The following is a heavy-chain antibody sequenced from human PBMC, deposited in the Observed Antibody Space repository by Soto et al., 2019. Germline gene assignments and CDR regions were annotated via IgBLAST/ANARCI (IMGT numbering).Heavy chain of an antibody. CDR2: INLEGSDK. CDR3: ARDWSGQDVVFDH. V-gene: IGHV3-7*01. Sequence: LTCTVSGGSISSYYWSWVRQAPGKGLEWVANINLEGSDKYYVDSVKGRFTISRDNAKNSLYLQMNSLKAEDTAVYYCARDWSGQDVVFDHWGQGNMVTVSS. D-gene: IGHD2-15*01. J-gene: IGHJ4*02. CDR1: GGSISSYY.